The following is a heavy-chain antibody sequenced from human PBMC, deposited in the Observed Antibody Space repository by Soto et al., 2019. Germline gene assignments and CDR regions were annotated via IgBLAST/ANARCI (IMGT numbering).Heavy chain of an antibody. CDR3: ARDLAAGDL. V-gene: IGHV1-46*01. CDR2: INPMGGST. J-gene: IGHJ5*02. CDR1: GYTFINYY. Sequence: GASVKVSCKASGYTFINYYIHWARQAPGQGLEWMAIINPMGGSTNYAQEFQGRVTLTSDTSTSTVYMELSSLRFEDTALFYCARDLAAGDLWGQGTLVTVSS. D-gene: IGHD6-13*01.